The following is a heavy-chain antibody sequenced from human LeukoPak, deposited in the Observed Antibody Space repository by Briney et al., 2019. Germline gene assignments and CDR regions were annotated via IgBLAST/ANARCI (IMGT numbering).Heavy chain of an antibody. Sequence: SETLSLTCTVSGGSISSYYWSWIRQPPGKGLEWIGYIYTSGSTNYNPSLKSRVTISVDTSKNQFSLKLSSVTAADTAVYYCARHRRYGGNSGGWFDPWGQGTLVTVSS. V-gene: IGHV4-4*09. J-gene: IGHJ5*02. D-gene: IGHD4-23*01. CDR2: IYTSGST. CDR1: GGSISSYY. CDR3: ARHRRYGGNSGGWFDP.